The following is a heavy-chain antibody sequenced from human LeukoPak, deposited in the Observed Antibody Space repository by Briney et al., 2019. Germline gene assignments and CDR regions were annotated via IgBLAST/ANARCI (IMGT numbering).Heavy chain of an antibody. Sequence: KPSETLSLTCTVSGGSISSSSYYWGWIRQPPGKGLEWIGSIYYSGSTYYNPSLKSRVTISVDTSKNQFSLKLSSVTAADTAVYYCARKGTYYDILTGYYPGWVDYWGLGTLVTVSS. CDR3: ARKGTYYDILTGYYPGWVDY. D-gene: IGHD3-9*01. V-gene: IGHV4-39*01. CDR1: GGSISSSSYY. CDR2: IYYSGST. J-gene: IGHJ4*02.